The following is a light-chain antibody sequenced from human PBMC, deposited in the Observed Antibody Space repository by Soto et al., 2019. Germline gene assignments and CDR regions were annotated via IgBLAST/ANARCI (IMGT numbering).Light chain of an antibody. Sequence: DVVMTQSPPSLPVTPGQPASISCRSSHSLVFTNGKTSFSWYHQRPGQPPRRLLSDVSARDSRDPARVIGSGSDTDFTLKISRVEAEDVGLYYCMEDTHWPHSFGQGTNLESK. CDR3: MEDTHWPHS. V-gene: IGKV2-30*01. CDR2: DVS. J-gene: IGKJ2*01. CDR1: HSLVFTNGKTS.